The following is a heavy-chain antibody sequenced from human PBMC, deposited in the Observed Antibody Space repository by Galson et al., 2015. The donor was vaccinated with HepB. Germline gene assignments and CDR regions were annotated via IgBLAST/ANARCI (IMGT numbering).Heavy chain of an antibody. CDR1: GYTFSGYY. J-gene: IGHJ3*01. D-gene: IGHD1-26*01. Sequence: SVKVSCKASGYTFSGYYIHWVRQAPGQGLEWMGWINPNSGGTNYPQKFQDRVTMTRYTSINTVYMEVRRLRSDDTAVYYCAGQRETSPHAAFDVWGQGTMVTVSS. CDR2: INPNSGGT. V-gene: IGHV1-2*02. CDR3: AGQRETSPHAAFDV.